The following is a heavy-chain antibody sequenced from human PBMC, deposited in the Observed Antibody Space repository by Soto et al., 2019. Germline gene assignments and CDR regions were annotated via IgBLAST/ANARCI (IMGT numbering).Heavy chain of an antibody. V-gene: IGHV3-23*01. CDR3: AKDSRYRSGWYPSFDI. CDR1: GFTFSSYA. J-gene: IGHJ3*02. CDR2: ISGSGGST. Sequence: EVQLLESGGGLVQPGGSLRLSCAASGFTFSSYAMSWVRQAPGKGLEWVSAISGSGGSTYYADSVKGRFTISRAYSTNAPYLQRSSLRAEDTAVYYCAKDSRYRSGWYPSFDIWGQGTMVTVSS. D-gene: IGHD6-19*01.